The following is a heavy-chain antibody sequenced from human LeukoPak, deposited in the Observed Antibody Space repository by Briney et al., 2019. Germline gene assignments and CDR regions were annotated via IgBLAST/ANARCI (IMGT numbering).Heavy chain of an antibody. V-gene: IGHV1-46*01. J-gene: IGHJ4*02. CDR3: ARDHYYYGSGSYYNPLGY. D-gene: IGHD3-10*01. Sequence: ASVKVSCKASGYTFTSYYMHWVRQAPGRGLEWMGIINPSGGSTSYAQKFQGRVTMTRDTSTSTVYMELSSLRSEDTAVYYCARDHYYYGSGSYYNPLGYWGLGTLVTVSS. CDR1: GYTFTSYY. CDR2: INPSGGST.